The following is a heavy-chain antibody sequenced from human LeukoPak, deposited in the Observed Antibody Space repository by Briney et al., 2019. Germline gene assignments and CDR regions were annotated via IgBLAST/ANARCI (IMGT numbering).Heavy chain of an antibody. CDR3: AKARSSGWYYFDY. J-gene: IGHJ4*02. CDR1: GFTFSSYA. V-gene: IGHV3-23*01. Sequence: PGGSLRLSCAASGFTFSSYAMSWVRQAPGKGLEWVSAISGSGGSTYYADSVKGRFTIPRDNSKNTLYLQMNSLRAEDTAVYYCAKARSSGWYYFDYWGQGTLVTVSS. CDR2: ISGSGGST. D-gene: IGHD6-19*01.